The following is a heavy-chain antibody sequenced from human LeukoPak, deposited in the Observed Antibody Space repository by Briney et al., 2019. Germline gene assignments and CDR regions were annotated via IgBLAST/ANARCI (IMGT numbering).Heavy chain of an antibody. CDR1: GGSISSYY. J-gene: IGHJ5*02. CDR2: IYHSGNT. Sequence: PSETLSLTCTVSGGSISSYYWNWIRQPPGKGLEWIGSIYHSGNTYYNPSLKSRVTISVDTSKNQFSLNLNSVTAADTAVYYCARGRFYYASGSFNWFDPWGLGTLVTVSS. D-gene: IGHD3-10*01. V-gene: IGHV4-39*07. CDR3: ARGRFYYASGSFNWFDP.